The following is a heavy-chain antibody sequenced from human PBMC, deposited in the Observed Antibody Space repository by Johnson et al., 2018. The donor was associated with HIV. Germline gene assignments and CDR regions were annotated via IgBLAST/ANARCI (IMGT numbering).Heavy chain of an antibody. CDR1: GFTFDDYG. J-gene: IGHJ3*02. Sequence: MQLVESGGRVVRPGGSLRLSCVASGFTFDDYGMSWVRQAPGKGLEWVSGIHWNGGSTGYAESVKGRFTISRDNAKNSLYLQMNSLRAEDTALYYCAKDRSWGSWNAFDIWGQGTMVTVSS. CDR2: IHWNGGST. V-gene: IGHV3-20*04. D-gene: IGHD7-27*01. CDR3: AKDRSWGSWNAFDI.